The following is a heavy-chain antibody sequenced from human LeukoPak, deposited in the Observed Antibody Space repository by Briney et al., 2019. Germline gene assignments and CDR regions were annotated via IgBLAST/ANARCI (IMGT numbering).Heavy chain of an antibody. CDR2: ISISSGTI. D-gene: IGHD1-20*01. V-gene: IGHV3-48*04. CDR1: GFTFTGHN. Sequence: PGGSLRLSCSASGFTFTGHNMNWVRQAPRKGLEWVAYISISSGTIYYADSVKGRFSISRDNAKSSLYLQMNSLRAEGTAVYYCARDLGITGTTGAWFDPWGQGTLVTVSS. CDR3: ARDLGITGTTGAWFDP. J-gene: IGHJ5*02.